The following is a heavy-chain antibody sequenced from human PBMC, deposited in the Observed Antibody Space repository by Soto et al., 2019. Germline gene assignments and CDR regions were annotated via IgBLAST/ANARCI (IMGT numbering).Heavy chain of an antibody. D-gene: IGHD3-9*01. CDR1: GFTFSSYT. J-gene: IGHJ4*02. CDR2: ITSGSDYI. Sequence: GGSLRLSCAASGFTFSSYTMNWVRQAPGKGLEWVAFITSGSDYIYYADSVKGRFTISRDDANNSLFLQMSSLRAEDTAVYYCMREHVVTIFRRGQRGSFDNWSQGTLVTVSS. V-gene: IGHV3-21*01. CDR3: MREHVVTIFRRGQRGSFDN.